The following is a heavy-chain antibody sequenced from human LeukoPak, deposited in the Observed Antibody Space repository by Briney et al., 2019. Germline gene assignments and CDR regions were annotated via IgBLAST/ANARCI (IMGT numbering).Heavy chain of an antibody. J-gene: IGHJ4*02. Sequence: PGGSLRLSCAASGFTFSSYTMNWVRQAPGKGLEWVSSISGSSTYINYADSVKGRFTISRDDAKNSLNLQMNSLRAEDTAVYYCARGSYYYYYDSSGYEGTGFDYWGQGTLVTVSS. CDR3: ARGSYYYYYDSSGYEGTGFDY. CDR1: GFTFSSYT. CDR2: ISGSSTYI. V-gene: IGHV3-21*01. D-gene: IGHD3-22*01.